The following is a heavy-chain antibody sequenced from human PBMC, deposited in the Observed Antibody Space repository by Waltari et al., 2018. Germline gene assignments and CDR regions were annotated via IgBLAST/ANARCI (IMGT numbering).Heavy chain of an antibody. V-gene: IGHV3-33*01. D-gene: IGHD1-26*01. CDR1: GFTFDMVN. Sequence: QVQLMESGGAVVQPGKSLRLSCVASGFTFDMVNMHWARQAPGKGLEWVAVIWYDDTNRYYGDSVKGRFTVTRDNEKNTVYLQMNNVGDEDTALYFCARDPGIGREFDFWGQGTLVTVSS. CDR2: IWYDDTNR. J-gene: IGHJ4*02. CDR3: ARDPGIGREFDF.